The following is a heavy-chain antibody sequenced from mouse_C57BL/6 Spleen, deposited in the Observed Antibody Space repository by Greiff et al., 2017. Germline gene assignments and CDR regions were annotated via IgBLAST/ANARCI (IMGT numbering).Heavy chain of an antibody. CDR3: ARGGYFDV. J-gene: IGHJ1*03. Sequence: QVQLKESGPELVKPGASVKISCKASGYAFSSSWMNWVQQRPGKGLEWIGRIYPGDGDTNYNGKFKGKATLTADKSYSTAYMQLSSLTSEDSAVYFCARGGYFDVWGTGTTVTVSS. CDR2: IYPGDGDT. CDR1: GYAFSSSW. V-gene: IGHV1-82*01.